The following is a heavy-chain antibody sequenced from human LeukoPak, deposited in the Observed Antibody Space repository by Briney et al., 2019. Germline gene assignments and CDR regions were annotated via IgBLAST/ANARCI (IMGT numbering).Heavy chain of an antibody. CDR1: GFTFSSYW. Sequence: GGSLRLSCAASGFTFSSYWMHWVRQAPGKGLVWVSHINSDGSSTNYADSVKGRFTISRDNAKNTLYLQMNSLRAEDTAVYYCASRPTAGTFDYWGQGTLVTVSS. V-gene: IGHV3-74*01. J-gene: IGHJ4*02. CDR3: ASRPTAGTFDY. D-gene: IGHD6-19*01. CDR2: INSDGSST.